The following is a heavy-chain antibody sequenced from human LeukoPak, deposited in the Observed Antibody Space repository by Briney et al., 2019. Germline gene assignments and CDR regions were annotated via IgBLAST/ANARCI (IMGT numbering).Heavy chain of an antibody. CDR3: AGEWSGGYQPTDY. Sequence: GGSLRLSCAASGFTFSSYAMHWVRQAPGKGLEWVAVISYDGSNKYYADSVKGRFTIPRDNSKNTLYLQMNSLRAEDTAVYYCAGEWSGGYQPTDYWGQGTLVTVSS. D-gene: IGHD3-10*01. J-gene: IGHJ4*02. CDR2: ISYDGSNK. V-gene: IGHV3-30*04. CDR1: GFTFSSYA.